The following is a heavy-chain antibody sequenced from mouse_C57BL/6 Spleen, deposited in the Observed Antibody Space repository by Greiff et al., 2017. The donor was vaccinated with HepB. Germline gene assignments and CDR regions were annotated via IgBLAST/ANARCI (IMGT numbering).Heavy chain of an antibody. CDR1: GYTFTSYT. D-gene: IGHD1-1*02. CDR3: ARWGGKGYFDV. CDR2: INPSSGYT. J-gene: IGHJ1*03. V-gene: IGHV1-4*01. Sequence: VQLQQSGAELARPGASVKMSCKASGYTFTSYTMHWVKQRPGQGLEWIGYINPSSGYTKYNQKFKDKATLTADKSSSTAYMQLSSLTSEDSAVYYCARWGGKGYFDVWGTGTTVTVSS.